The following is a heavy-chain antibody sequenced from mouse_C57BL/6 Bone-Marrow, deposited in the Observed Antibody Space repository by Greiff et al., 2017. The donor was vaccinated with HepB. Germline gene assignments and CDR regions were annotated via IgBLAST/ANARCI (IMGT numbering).Heavy chain of an antibody. Sequence: EVKLVESGAELVRPGASVKLSCTASGFNIKDDYMHWVKQRPEQGLEWIGWIDPENGDTEYASKFQGKATITADTSSNTAYLQLSSLTSEDTAVYYCTTGYYYGSSHYFDYWGQGTTLTVSS. CDR1: GFNIKDDY. CDR3: TTGYYYGSSHYFDY. D-gene: IGHD1-1*01. CDR2: IDPENGDT. V-gene: IGHV14-4*01. J-gene: IGHJ2*01.